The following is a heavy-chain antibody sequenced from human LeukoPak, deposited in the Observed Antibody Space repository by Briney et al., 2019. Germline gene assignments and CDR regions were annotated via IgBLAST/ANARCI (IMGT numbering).Heavy chain of an antibody. CDR2: INSDGSST. CDR3: AREEVSFAAKSY. Sequence: PGGSLRLSCAASGFTFRSYWMHWVRQAPGKGLAWVSRINSDGSSTSYADSVKGRFTICRDNAKNTLYLQMNSLRAEDTAVYYCAREEVSFAAKSYWGQGTLVTVSS. D-gene: IGHD2-15*01. CDR1: GFTFRSYW. J-gene: IGHJ4*02. V-gene: IGHV3-74*01.